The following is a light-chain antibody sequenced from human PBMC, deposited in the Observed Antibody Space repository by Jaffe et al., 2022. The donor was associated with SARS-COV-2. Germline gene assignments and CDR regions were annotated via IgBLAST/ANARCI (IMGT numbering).Light chain of an antibody. Sequence: EIVMTQSPATLSVSPGERATLSCRASQSVAHNLAWYQQKPGQSPRLLIYDASIRAPGILDRFSGSVSGTEFTLTVSSVQSEDSAVYYCQQYNTWPRNSFGQGTKVEI. CDR2: DAS. J-gene: IGKJ2*03. CDR1: QSVAHN. V-gene: IGKV3-15*01. CDR3: QQYNTWPRNS.